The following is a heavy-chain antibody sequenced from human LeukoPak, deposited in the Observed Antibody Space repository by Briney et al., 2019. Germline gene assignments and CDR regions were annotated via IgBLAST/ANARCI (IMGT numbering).Heavy chain of an antibody. J-gene: IGHJ4*02. D-gene: IGHD2-2*01. CDR1: GGSISSGGYY. Sequence: NPSETLSLTCTVSGGSISSGGYYWSWIRQPPGKGLEWIGYIYHSGSTYYNPSLKSRVTISVDTSKNQFSLKLSSVTAADTAVYYCARDGGSSFRYFDYWGQGTLVTVSS. CDR2: IYHSGST. V-gene: IGHV4-30-2*01. CDR3: ARDGGSSFRYFDY.